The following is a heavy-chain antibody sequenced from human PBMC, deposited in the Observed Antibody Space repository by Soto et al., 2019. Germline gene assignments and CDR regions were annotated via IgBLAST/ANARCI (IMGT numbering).Heavy chain of an antibody. D-gene: IGHD2-2*01. CDR2: LSFDGSNK. V-gene: IGHV3-30*03. J-gene: IGHJ5*01. CDR3: SSSCSFDS. Sequence: QEQLVESGGGVVQPGMSLRLSCVASRFSFSNFGMHWVRQAPGKGLEWVAALSFDGSNKNYADGVRGRFTISRDNSKNTLHLHMNSLRSDCAKGGCSSSSCSFDSWGQGTLVTV. CDR1: RFSFSNFG.